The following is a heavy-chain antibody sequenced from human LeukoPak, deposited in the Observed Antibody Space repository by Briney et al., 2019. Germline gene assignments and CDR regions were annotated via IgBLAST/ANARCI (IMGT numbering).Heavy chain of an antibody. J-gene: IGHJ5*02. CDR2: IYNSGSA. V-gene: IGHV4-59*13. D-gene: IGHD4-17*01. CDR1: GGFISQEY. CDR3: ARDRLRHFDP. Sequence: SVTLSLTCTVSGGFISQEYWSWIRQPPGKGLEWIGYIYNSGSASYNPSLGSRVTMSVDTSKKQISLKLRSVTAADTAMYYCARDRLRHFDPWGQGTLVTVSS.